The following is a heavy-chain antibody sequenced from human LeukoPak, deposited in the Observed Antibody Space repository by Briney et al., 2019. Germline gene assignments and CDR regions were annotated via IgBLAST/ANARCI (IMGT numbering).Heavy chain of an antibody. J-gene: IGHJ4*02. Sequence: SETLSLTCTVSGGSISSYYWSWIRQPPGKGLEWIGYIYYSGSTNYNPSLKSRVTISVDTSKNQFSLKLSSVTAADTAVYYCARVTGLSYYFDYWGQGTLVTVSS. CDR1: GGSISSYY. CDR2: IYYSGST. V-gene: IGHV4-59*08. D-gene: IGHD3/OR15-3a*01. CDR3: ARVTGLSYYFDY.